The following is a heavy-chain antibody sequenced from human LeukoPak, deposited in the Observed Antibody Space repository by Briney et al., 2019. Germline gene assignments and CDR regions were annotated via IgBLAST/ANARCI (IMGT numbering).Heavy chain of an antibody. J-gene: IGHJ5*02. Sequence: AAAVKXSCKASGGTFSSYAISWVRQAPGQGLEWMGGIIPIFGTANYAQEFQGRVTITTDESTSTAYMELSSLRSEDTAVYYCARDSTAYCSGGSCYSEWFDPWGQGTLVTVS. D-gene: IGHD2-15*01. CDR1: GGTFSSYA. V-gene: IGHV1-69*05. CDR2: IIPIFGTA. CDR3: ARDSTAYCSGGSCYSEWFDP.